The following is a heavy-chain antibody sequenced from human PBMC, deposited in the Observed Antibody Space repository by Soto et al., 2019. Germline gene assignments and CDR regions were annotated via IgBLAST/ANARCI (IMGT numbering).Heavy chain of an antibody. CDR3: ARDLARGGYGPRSDD. J-gene: IGHJ4*02. CDR2: ISAYNGNT. Sequence: GASVKVSCKASGYTFTSYGISWVRQAPGQGLEWMGWISAYNGNTNYAQKLQGRVTMTTDTSTSTAYMELRSLRSDDTAVYYCARDLARGGYGPRSDDWGQGTLVTVSS. D-gene: IGHD3-22*01. CDR1: GYTFTSYG. V-gene: IGHV1-18*01.